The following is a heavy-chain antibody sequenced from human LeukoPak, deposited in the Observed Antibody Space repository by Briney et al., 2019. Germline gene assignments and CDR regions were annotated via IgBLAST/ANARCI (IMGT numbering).Heavy chain of an antibody. D-gene: IGHD4-23*01. Sequence: PSETLSLTCTVSGGSISSYYWSWIRQPPGKGLEWIGYIYYSGSTNYNPSLKSRVTISVDPSKNQFSLKLSSVTAADTAVYYCARGGGGGNFYYYYYGMDVWGQGTTVTVSS. V-gene: IGHV4-59*01. CDR1: GGSISSYY. CDR2: IYYSGST. CDR3: ARGGGGGNFYYYYYGMDV. J-gene: IGHJ6*02.